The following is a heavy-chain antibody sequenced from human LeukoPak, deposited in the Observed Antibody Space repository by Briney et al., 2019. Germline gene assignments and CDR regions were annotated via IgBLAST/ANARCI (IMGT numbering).Heavy chain of an antibody. D-gene: IGHD4-17*01. CDR3: ARVAFGDYEDY. CDR2: INPNSGGT. J-gene: IGHJ4*02. Sequence: ASVKVSCKASGYTFTGYYMHWVRHAPGQGLEWMGRINPNSGGTNYAQKFQGRVTMTRDTSISTAYMELSRLRSDDTAVYYCARVAFGDYEDYWGQGTLVTVSS. CDR1: GYTFTGYY. V-gene: IGHV1-2*06.